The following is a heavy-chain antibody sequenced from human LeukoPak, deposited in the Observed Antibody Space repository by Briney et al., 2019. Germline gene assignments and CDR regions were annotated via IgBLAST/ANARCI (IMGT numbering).Heavy chain of an antibody. CDR3: ARDPPVVPAANGDY. D-gene: IGHD2-2*01. V-gene: IGHV3-66*01. J-gene: IGHJ4*02. CDR2: IYSGGST. CDR1: GFTFSSYW. Sequence: GGSLRLSCAASGFTFSSYWMSWVRQAPGKGLEWVSVIYSGGSTYYADSVKGRFTISRDNSKNTLYLQMNSLRAEDTAVYYCARDPPVVPAANGDYWGQGTLVTVSS.